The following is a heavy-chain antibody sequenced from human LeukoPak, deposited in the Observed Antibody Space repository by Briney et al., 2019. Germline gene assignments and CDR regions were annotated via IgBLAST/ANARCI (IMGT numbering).Heavy chain of an antibody. CDR1: GVTFKNAW. V-gene: IGHV3-15*01. Sequence: GSLRLSCVVSGVTFKNAWMSWVRQDPGKGLEWIDRIKSKTDGETRDYAAPVKGRFTISRDDATNTVSLQMNSLKTEDTAVYYCTTRPHYYDTSGPMKNWGRGTLVTVSS. D-gene: IGHD3-3*01. J-gene: IGHJ4*02. CDR2: IKSKTDGETR. CDR3: TTRPHYYDTSGPMKN.